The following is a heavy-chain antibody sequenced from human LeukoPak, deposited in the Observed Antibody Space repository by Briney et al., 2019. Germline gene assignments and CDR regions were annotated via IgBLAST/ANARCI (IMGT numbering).Heavy chain of an antibody. CDR3: ARRGAVAGTSDY. CDR1: GFTFSSYA. CDR2: ISGSDGST. Sequence: GGSLRLSCAASGFTFSSYAMSWVRQAPGKGLEWVSGISGSDGSTYYADSAKGRFTISRDNSKNTLYLQMNSLRAEDTAVYYCARRGAVAGTSDYWGQGTLVTVSS. J-gene: IGHJ4*02. D-gene: IGHD6-19*01. V-gene: IGHV3-23*01.